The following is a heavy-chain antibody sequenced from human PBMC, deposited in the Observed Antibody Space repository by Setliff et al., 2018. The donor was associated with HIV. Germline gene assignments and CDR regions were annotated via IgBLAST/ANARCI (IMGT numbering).Heavy chain of an antibody. V-gene: IGHV1-18*01. CDR2: ISTYNGNR. CDR3: ARVQGATHYDILTGYTLYGLDV. CDR1: GCTFSSYG. Sequence: GASVKVSCKASGCTFSSYGISWVRQAPGQGLEWMGWISTYNGNRNYAQKLQGRVTMTTDTSTNTAYMVLTSLRSDDTAVYYCARVQGATHYDILTGYTLYGLDVWGQGTTVTVSS. D-gene: IGHD3-9*01. J-gene: IGHJ6*02.